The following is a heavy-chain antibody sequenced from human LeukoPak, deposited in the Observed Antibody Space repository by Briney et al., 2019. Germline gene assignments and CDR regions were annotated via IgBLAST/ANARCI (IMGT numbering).Heavy chain of an antibody. CDR1: GFTFTSHW. J-gene: IGHJ4*02. CDR2: IKQDGGEK. Sequence: GGSLRLSCAASGFTFTSHWMNWVRQAPGKGLEWVANIKQDGGEKYYVDAVKGRFTISRDNAKNSLYLQMNSLRAEDTAVYYCASGSGWVQIYWGQGILVTVSS. CDR3: ASGSGWVQIY. D-gene: IGHD5-24*01. V-gene: IGHV3-7*01.